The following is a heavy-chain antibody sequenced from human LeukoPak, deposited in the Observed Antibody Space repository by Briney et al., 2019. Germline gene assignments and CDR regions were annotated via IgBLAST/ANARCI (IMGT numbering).Heavy chain of an antibody. CDR3: ARVSTSVAGDY. D-gene: IGHD6-19*01. CDR2: ISYDGSNK. J-gene: IGHJ4*02. Sequence: GGSLRLSCAASGFTFSSYAMHWVRQAPGKGLEWVAVISYDGSNKYYADSVKGRFTISRDNSKNTLYLQMNSLRAEDTAVYYCARVSTSVAGDYWGQGTLVTVSS. CDR1: GFTFSSYA. V-gene: IGHV3-30-3*01.